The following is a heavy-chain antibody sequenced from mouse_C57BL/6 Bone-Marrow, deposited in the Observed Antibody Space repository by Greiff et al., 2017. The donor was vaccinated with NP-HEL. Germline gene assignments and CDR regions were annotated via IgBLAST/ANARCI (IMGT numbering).Heavy chain of an antibody. Sequence: DVQLQESGPGLVKPSQSLSLTCSVTGYSITSGYYWNWIRQFPGNKLEWMGYISYDGSNNYNPPLKNRISITRDTSKNQFFLTLNSVTTEDTATYYCARDGYYYGSRSNYWGQGTTLTVSS. J-gene: IGHJ2*01. CDR2: ISYDGSN. CDR3: ARDGYYYGSRSNY. CDR1: GYSITSGYY. D-gene: IGHD1-1*01. V-gene: IGHV3-6*01.